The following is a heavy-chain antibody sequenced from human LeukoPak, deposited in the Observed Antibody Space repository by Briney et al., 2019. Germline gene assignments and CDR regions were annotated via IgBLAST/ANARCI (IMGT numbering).Heavy chain of an antibody. CDR1: GGSISSYY. CDR3: ARLDKHTGSWPPDS. D-gene: IGHD6-13*01. V-gene: IGHV4-59*08. CDR2: IYSSGTT. Sequence: SETLSLTCTVSGGSISSYYWVWTRQPPGKGLEWIGYIYSSGTTYYNPSLQSRVTMSVDTSKNQFSLKLTSVTAADTAVYYCARLDKHTGSWPPDSWGQGTLVTVSS. J-gene: IGHJ5*01.